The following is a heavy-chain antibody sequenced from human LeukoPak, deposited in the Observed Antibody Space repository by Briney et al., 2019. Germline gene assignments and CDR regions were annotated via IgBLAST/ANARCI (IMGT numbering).Heavy chain of an antibody. CDR2: ISSRGSTI. CDR1: GFIFSDYY. Sequence: PGGSLRLSCAASGFIFSDYYMSWIRQAPGKGLEWVSSISSRGSTIYYTDSVKGRFTISRDNAKNSLYLQMNSLRAEDTALYYCALTYYYDSSGYLDAFDIWGQGTMVTVSS. D-gene: IGHD3-22*01. V-gene: IGHV3-11*01. J-gene: IGHJ3*02. CDR3: ALTYYYDSSGYLDAFDI.